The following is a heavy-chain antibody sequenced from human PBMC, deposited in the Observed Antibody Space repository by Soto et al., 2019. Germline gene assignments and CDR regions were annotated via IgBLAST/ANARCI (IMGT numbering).Heavy chain of an antibody. CDR1: GFIFSNAW. CDR3: STGDYGSLGI. CDR2: VKSKNSGGTT. V-gene: IGHV3-15*07. J-gene: IGHJ4*02. D-gene: IGHD3-10*01. Sequence: GGSLRLSCAASGFIFSNAWMNWVRQAPGKGLEWVGRVKSKNSGGTTEYAEPVKTRFTISRDDSKNTLYLQMNSLKTEDTGVYYCSTGDYGSLGIWGQGTLVTVSS.